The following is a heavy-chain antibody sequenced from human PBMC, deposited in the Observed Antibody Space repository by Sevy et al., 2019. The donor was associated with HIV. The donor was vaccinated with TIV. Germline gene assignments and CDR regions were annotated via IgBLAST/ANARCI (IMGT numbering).Heavy chain of an antibody. CDR1: GFTFSSYT. D-gene: IGHD6-19*01. CDR3: ARGSMPVVGENFDY. J-gene: IGHJ4*02. V-gene: IGHV3-21*01. Sequence: GGSLRLSCVASGFTFSSYTINWVRQAPGKGLEWVSFISSDSDIHYADSVKGRFTVSRDNAKNSLYLQMNSLRAEDTAVYYCARGSMPVVGENFDYWGQGTLVTVSS. CDR2: ISSDSDI.